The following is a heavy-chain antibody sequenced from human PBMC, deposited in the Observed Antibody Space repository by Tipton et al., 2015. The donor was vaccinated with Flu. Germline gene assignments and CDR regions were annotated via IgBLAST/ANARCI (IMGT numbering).Heavy chain of an antibody. Sequence: TLSLTCTVSGGSISSYYWSWLRQPAGKGLEWIGHIYTSGSTNYNPSLKSRVTISVDESNNQISLNLNSVTATDTAVYYCARGAGGSGWYDGRDVFDIWGQGTMVTVSS. V-gene: IGHV4-4*07. CDR3: ARGAGGSGWYDGRDVFDI. J-gene: IGHJ3*02. CDR1: GGSISSYY. D-gene: IGHD6-19*01. CDR2: IYTSGST.